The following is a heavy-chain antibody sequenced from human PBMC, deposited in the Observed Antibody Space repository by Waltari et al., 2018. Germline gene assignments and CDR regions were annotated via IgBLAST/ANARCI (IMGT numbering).Heavy chain of an antibody. V-gene: IGHV3-74*01. Sequence: EVELVQSGGGLVQPGGSLRLSCAASGFTFSRFWMQWVRQVPGKGLVWVSRVSNDGRTTDYTDAVKGRFTISRDNDKDTLYLQMNSLRAEDTAVYYCARDSSHLPAAFDNWGQGTLVTVSS. D-gene: IGHD2-2*01. J-gene: IGHJ4*02. CDR1: GFTFSRFW. CDR2: VSNDGRTT. CDR3: ARDSSHLPAAFDN.